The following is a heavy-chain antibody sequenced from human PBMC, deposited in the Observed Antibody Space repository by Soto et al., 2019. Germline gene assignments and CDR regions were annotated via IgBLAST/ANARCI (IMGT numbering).Heavy chain of an antibody. V-gene: IGHV3-30-3*01. CDR1: GFTFSNYA. D-gene: IGHD5-12*01. CDR2: LSYDGSTK. CDR3: ARGGGYRWVDY. J-gene: IGHJ4*02. Sequence: QVQLVESGGGVVQPGRSLRLSCVASGFTFSNYAMHWVRQAPGKGLEWVAVLSYDGSTKYYADSVKGRFTISRDNSKNTLYLQMNSLRAEDTTVYYCARGGGYRWVDYWGQGTLVTVSS.